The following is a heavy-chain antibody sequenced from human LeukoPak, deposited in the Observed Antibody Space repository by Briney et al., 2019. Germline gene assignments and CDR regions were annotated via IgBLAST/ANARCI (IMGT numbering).Heavy chain of an antibody. J-gene: IGHJ4*02. V-gene: IGHV3-30*18. CDR1: GFTFSSYG. CDR2: ISYDGSNK. Sequence: GGSLRLSCAASGFTFSSYGMHWVRQAPGKGLEWVAVISYDGSNKYYADSVKGRFTISRDNSKNTLYLQMNSLRAEDTAVYYCAKGLFSYSSGWSYYFDYWGQGTLVTVSS. CDR3: AKGLFSYSSGWSYYFDY. D-gene: IGHD6-19*01.